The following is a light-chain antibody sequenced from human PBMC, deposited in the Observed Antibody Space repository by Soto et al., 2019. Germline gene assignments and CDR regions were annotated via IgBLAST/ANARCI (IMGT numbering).Light chain of an antibody. V-gene: IGLV4-69*01. CDR2: LNSDGSH. CDR3: QTWGTAIHDVV. Sequence: QSVLTQSPSASASLGASVKLTCTLTSGHISYAIAWHQQQPEKGPRYLMKLNSDGSHSKGDGIPDRFSGSSSGAERHLTISSLQSEDEADYYCQTWGTAIHDVVFGGGTKVTVL. J-gene: IGLJ2*01. CDR1: SGHISYA.